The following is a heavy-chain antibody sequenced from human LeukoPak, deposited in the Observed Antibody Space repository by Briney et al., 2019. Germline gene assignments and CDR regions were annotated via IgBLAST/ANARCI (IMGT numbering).Heavy chain of an antibody. V-gene: IGHV4-59*01. Sequence: SETLSPTCTVSGGSISSYYWSWIRQPPGKGLGWIGYIYYSGSTNYNPSLKRRLNISVDTSKNQFSLKLSSVTAADTAVYYCAWGSSRWYETLFDYWGQGTLVTVSS. CDR1: GGSISSYY. CDR3: AWGSSRWYETLFDY. D-gene: IGHD6-19*01. CDR2: IYYSGST. J-gene: IGHJ4*02.